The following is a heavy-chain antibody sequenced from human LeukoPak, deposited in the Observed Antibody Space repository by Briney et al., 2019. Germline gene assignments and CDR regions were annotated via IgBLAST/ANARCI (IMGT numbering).Heavy chain of an antibody. V-gene: IGHV4-31*03. CDR2: IYYSGST. Sequence: SETLSLTCTVSGGSISSGGYYWSWIRQHPGKGLEWIGYIYYSGSTYYNPSLKSRVTISVDTSKNQFSLKLSSVTAADTAVYYCARRQDFWSAIDYWGQGTLVTVSS. D-gene: IGHD3-3*01. CDR1: GGSISSGGYY. J-gene: IGHJ4*02. CDR3: ARRQDFWSAIDY.